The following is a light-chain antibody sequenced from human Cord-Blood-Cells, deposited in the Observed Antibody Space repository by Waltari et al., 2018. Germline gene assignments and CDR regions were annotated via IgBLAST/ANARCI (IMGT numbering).Light chain of an antibody. CDR1: QSISSY. Sequence: DIRMTQSPSSLSASVGDRVTITCRARQSISSYLNWYQQKPGKAPKLLIYAASSLQSGVPSRFSGSGSGTDFTLTISSLQPEDFATDYCQQSYSTPTFGQGTKVEIK. CDR2: AAS. V-gene: IGKV1-39*01. CDR3: QQSYSTPT. J-gene: IGKJ1*01.